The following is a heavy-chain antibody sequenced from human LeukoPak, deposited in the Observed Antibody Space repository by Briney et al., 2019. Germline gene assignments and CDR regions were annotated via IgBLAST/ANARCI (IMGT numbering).Heavy chain of an antibody. CDR3: ARGRGPQRIYSSGYYYPFDY. D-gene: IGHD3-22*01. V-gene: IGHV1-69*05. J-gene: IGHJ4*02. CDR2: IIPIFGTA. CDR1: GGTFSSYA. Sequence: SVKVSCKASGGTFSSYAISWVRQAPGQGLEWMGGIIPIFGTANYAQKFQGRVTITTDESTSTAYMELSSLRSEDTAVYYCARGRGPQRIYSSGYYYPFDYWGQGTLVTVSS.